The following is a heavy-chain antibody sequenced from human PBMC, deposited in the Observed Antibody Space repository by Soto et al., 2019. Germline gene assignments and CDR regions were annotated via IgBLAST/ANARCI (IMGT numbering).Heavy chain of an antibody. CDR2: IIPILGIA. J-gene: IGHJ1*01. Sequence: QVQLVQSGAEVKKPGSSVKVSCKASGGTFSSYTISWVRQAPGQGLEWMGRIIPILGIANYAQKFQGRVTITADKSTSTAYMELSSLRSEDTAVYYCPRVPSAEYFQHWGQGTLVTVSS. CDR1: GGTFSSYT. V-gene: IGHV1-69*02. CDR3: PRVPSAEYFQH.